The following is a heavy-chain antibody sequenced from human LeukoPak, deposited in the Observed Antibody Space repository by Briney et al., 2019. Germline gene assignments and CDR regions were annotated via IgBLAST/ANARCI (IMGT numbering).Heavy chain of an antibody. CDR1: GYTFTGYY. CDR2: INPNSGGT. V-gene: IGHV1-2*06. CDR3: ARGGCSGGSCYPNQLDY. Sequence: ASVKVSCTASGYTFTGYYMHWVRQAPGQGLEWMGRINPNSGGTNYAQKFQGGVTMTRDTSISTAYMELSRLRSDDTAVYYCARGGCSGGSCYPNQLDYWGQGTLVTVSS. J-gene: IGHJ4*02. D-gene: IGHD2-15*01.